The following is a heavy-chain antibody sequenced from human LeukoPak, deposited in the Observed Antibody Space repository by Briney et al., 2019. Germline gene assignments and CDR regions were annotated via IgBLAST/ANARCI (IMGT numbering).Heavy chain of an antibody. J-gene: IGHJ4*02. CDR2: ISYDRSNK. Sequence: GGSLRLSCAASGVTFSSYAMHWVRQAPGKGLEWVAVISYDRSNKYYADSVKGRFTISSDNYKNTLYLQMNSLRAEDTAVYFWTRDKERRRTGGYLDYSGQGTLVTDSS. D-gene: IGHD3-16*01. CDR3: TRDKERRRTGGYLDY. CDR1: GVTFSSYA. V-gene: IGHV3-30*04.